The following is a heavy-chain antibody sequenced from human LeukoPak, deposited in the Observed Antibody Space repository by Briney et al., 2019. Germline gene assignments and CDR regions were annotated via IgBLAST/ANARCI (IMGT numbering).Heavy chain of an antibody. CDR3: AKVGYDSSGYYQLFDY. Sequence: GGSLRLSCAASGFTFSSYSMNWVRQAPGKGLEWVSSISSSSSYIHYADSVKGRFTISRDNSKNTLYLQMNSLRAEDTAVYYCAKVGYDSSGYYQLFDYWGQGTLVTVSS. D-gene: IGHD3-22*01. CDR2: ISSSSSYI. V-gene: IGHV3-21*04. CDR1: GFTFSSYS. J-gene: IGHJ4*02.